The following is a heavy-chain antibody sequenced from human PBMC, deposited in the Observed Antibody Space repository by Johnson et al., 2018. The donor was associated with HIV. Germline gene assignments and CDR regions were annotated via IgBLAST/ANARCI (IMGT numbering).Heavy chain of an antibody. CDR2: ISYDGSNK. Sequence: QVQLVESGGGLVQPGRSLRLSCAASGFTFSSYGMHWVRQAPGKGLEWVAVISYDGSNKYYADSLKGRFTISRDNSKNTLYLQMNSLRPEDTALYFCARDSGAPGNDAFDIWGQGTMVTVSS. CDR3: ARDSGAPGNDAFDI. J-gene: IGHJ3*02. D-gene: IGHD1-26*01. CDR1: GFTFSSYG. V-gene: IGHV3-30*19.